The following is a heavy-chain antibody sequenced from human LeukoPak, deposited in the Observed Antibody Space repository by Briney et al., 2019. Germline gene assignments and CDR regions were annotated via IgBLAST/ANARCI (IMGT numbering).Heavy chain of an antibody. CDR3: VRAYYRSGTKDYGDFLF. CDR2: INPNSGGT. V-gene: IGHV1-2*02. CDR1: GYTFTGYY. J-gene: IGHJ4*02. D-gene: IGHD4-17*01. Sequence: GASVKVSCKASGYTFTGYYMHWVRQAPGQGLEWMGWINPNSGGTNYAQKFQGRVTMTRDTSISTAYMELSRLRSDDTAVYYCVRAYYRSGTKDYGDFLFWGQGTLVTVSS.